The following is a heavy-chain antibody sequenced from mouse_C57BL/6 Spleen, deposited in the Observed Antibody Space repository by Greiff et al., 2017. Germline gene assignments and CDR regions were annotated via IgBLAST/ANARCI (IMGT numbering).Heavy chain of an antibody. D-gene: IGHD1-1*01. CDR1: GYTFTSYW. Sequence: QVQLQQPGAELVRPGSSVKLSCKASGYTFTSYWMHWVKQRPIQGLEWIGNIDPSDSETHYNQKFKDKATLTVDKSSSTAYMQLSSLTSEDSAVXYGARAVTTVVGGDNFAYWGQGTTLTVSS. V-gene: IGHV1-52*01. J-gene: IGHJ2*01. CDR2: IDPSDSET. CDR3: ARAVTTVVGGDNFAY.